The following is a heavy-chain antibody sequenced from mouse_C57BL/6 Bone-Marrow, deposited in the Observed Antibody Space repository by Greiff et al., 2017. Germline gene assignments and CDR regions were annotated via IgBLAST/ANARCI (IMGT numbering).Heavy chain of an antibody. V-gene: IGHV2-9-1*01. D-gene: IGHD2-5*01. CDR3: ARKAYSNFYYAMDY. CDR2: IWTGGGT. J-gene: IGHJ4*01. CDR1: GFSLTSYA. Sequence: VKLMESGPGLVAPSQSLSITCTVSGFSLTSYAISWVRQPPGKGLEWLGVIWTGGGTNYNSALKSRLSISKDNSKSQVFLKMNSLQTDDTARYYCARKAYSNFYYAMDYWGQGTSVTVSS.